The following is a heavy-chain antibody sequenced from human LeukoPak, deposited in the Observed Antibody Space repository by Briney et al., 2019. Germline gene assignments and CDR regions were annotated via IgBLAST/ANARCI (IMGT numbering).Heavy chain of an antibody. V-gene: IGHV3-74*01. Sequence: PGGSLRLSCAASGFTFSSYWMHWVRQAPGKGLVWVSRINSDGSSTSYADSVKGRFTISRDNAKNTLYLQMNSLRAEDTAVYYCARGFTTFGVVWWYVFDYWGQGTLVTVSS. CDR1: GFTFSSYW. J-gene: IGHJ4*02. D-gene: IGHD3-3*01. CDR2: INSDGSST. CDR3: ARGFTTFGVVWWYVFDY.